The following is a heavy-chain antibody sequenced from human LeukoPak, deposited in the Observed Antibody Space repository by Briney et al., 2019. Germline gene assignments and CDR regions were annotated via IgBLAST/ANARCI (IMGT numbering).Heavy chain of an antibody. CDR1: GGSISSYY. V-gene: IGHV4-59*01. D-gene: IGHD1-26*01. CDR3: ARVGYSGSYYHY. J-gene: IGHJ4*02. CDR2: IYYSGST. Sequence: PSATLSFTCTVAGGSISSYYWSWIRQPPGKGLEWIGYIYYSGSTNYNPSLKSRVTISVDTSKNQFSLKLSSVTAADTAVYYCARVGYSGSYYHYWVQGTLVTVSS.